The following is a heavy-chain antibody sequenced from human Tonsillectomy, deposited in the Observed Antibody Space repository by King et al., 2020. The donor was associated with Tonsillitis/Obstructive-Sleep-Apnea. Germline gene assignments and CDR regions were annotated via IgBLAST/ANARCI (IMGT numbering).Heavy chain of an antibody. J-gene: IGHJ3*02. V-gene: IGHV4-34*01. CDR1: GGSFSGYY. Sequence: VQLQQWGAGLLKPSETLSLTCAVYGGSFSGYYWNWIRQPPGKGLEWIGEINHSGSTNYNPSRKSRVTISVDTSKNQHTLKLSSVTAADTAVYYFARSDLDWEYDAFDIWGQGTMVTVSS. CDR3: ARSDLDWEYDAFDI. D-gene: IGHD3-9*01. CDR2: INHSGST.